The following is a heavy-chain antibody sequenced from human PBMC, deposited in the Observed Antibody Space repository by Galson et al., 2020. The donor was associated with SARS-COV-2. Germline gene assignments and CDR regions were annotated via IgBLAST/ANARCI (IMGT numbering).Heavy chain of an antibody. Sequence: GESLKISCKASGYTFTSYGISWVRQAPGQGLEWMGWISAYNGNTNYAQKLQGRVTMTTDTSTSTAYMELRSLRSDDTAVYYCARADRSSPYYFDFWGQGTLVTVSS. CDR3: ARADRSSPYYFDF. CDR1: GYTFTSYG. CDR2: ISAYNGNT. J-gene: IGHJ4*02. V-gene: IGHV1-18*01.